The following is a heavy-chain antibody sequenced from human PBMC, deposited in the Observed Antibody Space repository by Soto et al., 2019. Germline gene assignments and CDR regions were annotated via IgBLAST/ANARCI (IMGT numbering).Heavy chain of an antibody. CDR1: GGTFSSYA. D-gene: IGHD2-15*01. V-gene: IGHV1-69*13. CDR3: ARGLVDIVVVVAATPDYYYGMDV. Sequence: SVKVSCKASGGTFSSYAISWVRQAPGQGLEWMGGIIPIFGTANYAQKFQGRVTITADESTSTAYMELSSLRSEDTAVYYCARGLVDIVVVVAATPDYYYGMDVWGQGPTVTVSS. J-gene: IGHJ6*02. CDR2: IIPIFGTA.